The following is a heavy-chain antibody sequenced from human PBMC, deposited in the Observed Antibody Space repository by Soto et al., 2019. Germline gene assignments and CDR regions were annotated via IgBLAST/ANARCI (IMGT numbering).Heavy chain of an antibody. D-gene: IGHD3-22*01. Sequence: QVQLQESGPGLVKPSQTLSLTCTVSGGSISSGDYYWSWIRQPPGKGLEWIGNIYYSGSTYYNPSLKSRVNISVDTSKNQFSLKLSSVTAADTAVYYCARDRAYTSGYYYYFDYWGQGTLVTVSS. CDR2: IYYSGST. CDR3: ARDRAYTSGYYYYFDY. J-gene: IGHJ4*02. V-gene: IGHV4-30-4*01. CDR1: GGSISSGDYY.